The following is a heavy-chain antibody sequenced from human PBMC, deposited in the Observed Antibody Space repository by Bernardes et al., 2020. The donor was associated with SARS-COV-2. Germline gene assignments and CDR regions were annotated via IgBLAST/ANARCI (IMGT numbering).Heavy chain of an antibody. Sequence: SETLSLTCTVSGGSISSYYWSWIRQPPGKGLEWIGSIYYSGSTNYNPSLKSRVSISIDTSKNQFSLKLSSVNAADTAVYYCARDNLLGEYDSTGYAFDYWGQGTLVAVSS. J-gene: IGHJ4*02. V-gene: IGHV4-59*01. D-gene: IGHD3-22*01. CDR1: GGSISSYY. CDR3: ARDNLLGEYDSTGYAFDY. CDR2: IYYSGST.